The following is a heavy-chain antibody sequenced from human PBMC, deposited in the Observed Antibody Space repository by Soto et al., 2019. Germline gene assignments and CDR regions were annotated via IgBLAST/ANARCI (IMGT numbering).Heavy chain of an antibody. CDR1: GDTFNFYT. D-gene: IGHD3-10*01. V-gene: IGHV1-69*02. Sequence: QVQLVQSGAEVKKPGSPVRVSCTASGDTFNFYTISWVRQVPGQGPEWMGRIIPMLGMSNYAQKFQGRVTIMADKSTSTVYMNLSGLTSEDTAVYYCATNYRSGSTHFDYLGQGTLVTVSS. CDR2: IIPMLGMS. CDR3: ATNYRSGSTHFDY. J-gene: IGHJ4*02.